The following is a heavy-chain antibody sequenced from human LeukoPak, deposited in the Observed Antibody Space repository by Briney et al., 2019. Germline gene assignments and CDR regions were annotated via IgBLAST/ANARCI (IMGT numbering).Heavy chain of an antibody. J-gene: IGHJ5*02. V-gene: IGHV4-34*01. Sequence: SETLSLTCTVSGVSISRYYWSWIRQPPGKGLEWIGEINHSGSTNYNPSLKSRVTISVDTSKNQFSLKVSSVTAADTAVYYCARRIAARPRGYWFDPWGQGTLVTVSS. D-gene: IGHD6-6*01. CDR2: INHSGST. CDR3: ARRIAARPRGYWFDP. CDR1: GVSISRYY.